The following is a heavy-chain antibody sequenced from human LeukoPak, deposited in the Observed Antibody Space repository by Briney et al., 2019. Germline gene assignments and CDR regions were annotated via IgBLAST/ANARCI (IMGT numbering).Heavy chain of an antibody. CDR3: ARGRDFWSGYSRYYYYYYMDV. V-gene: IGHV4-34*01. CDR2: INHSGST. J-gene: IGHJ6*03. CDR1: GGSFSGYY. Sequence: SETLSLTCAVYGGSFSGYYWSWIRQPPGKGLEWIGEINHSGSTNYNPSLKSRVTISVDTSKNQFSLKLSSVIAADTAVYYCARGRDFWSGYSRYYYYYYMDVWGKGTTVTVSS. D-gene: IGHD3-3*01.